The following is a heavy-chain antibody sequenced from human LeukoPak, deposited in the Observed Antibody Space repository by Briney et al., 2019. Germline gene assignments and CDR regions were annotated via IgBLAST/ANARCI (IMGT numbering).Heavy chain of an antibody. Sequence: SETLSLACAVYGGSFSGYYWSWIRQPPGKGLEWIGEINHSGSTNYNPSLKSRVTISVDTSKNQFSLKLSSVTAADTAVYYCARGRVTPGAFDVWGQGTMVTVSS. CDR1: GGSFSGYY. V-gene: IGHV4-34*01. J-gene: IGHJ3*01. CDR2: INHSGST. D-gene: IGHD2-21*02. CDR3: ARGRVTPGAFDV.